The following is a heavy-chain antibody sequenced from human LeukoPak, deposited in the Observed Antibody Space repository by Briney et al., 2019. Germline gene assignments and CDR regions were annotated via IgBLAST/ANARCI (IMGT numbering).Heavy chain of an antibody. D-gene: IGHD3-10*01. J-gene: IGHJ5*02. Sequence: PSQTLSLTCGVSGDSIRSGAYSWSWLWQPPGKGLEWIGYIFHTGSTFYNPSLKSRVTISVDNSKNQFSLRLTSVTAADTAVYYCAREFWFANAPGSWLDPWGQGTLVTVSS. CDR3: AREFWFANAPGSWLDP. CDR1: GDSIRSGAYS. CDR2: IFHTGST. V-gene: IGHV4-30-2*01.